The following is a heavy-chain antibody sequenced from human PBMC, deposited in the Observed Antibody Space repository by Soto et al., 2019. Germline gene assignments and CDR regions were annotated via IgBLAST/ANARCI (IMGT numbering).Heavy chain of an antibody. CDR1: GGSFSGYY. D-gene: IGHD6-6*01. V-gene: IGHV4-34*01. CDR2: INHSGST. Sequence: ETLSLTCAVYGGSFSGYYWSWIRQPPGKGLEWIGEINHSGSTNYNPSLKSRVTISVDTSKNQFSLKLSSVTAADTAVYYCARASYWFDPWGQGTLVTVSS. CDR3: ARASYWFDP. J-gene: IGHJ5*02.